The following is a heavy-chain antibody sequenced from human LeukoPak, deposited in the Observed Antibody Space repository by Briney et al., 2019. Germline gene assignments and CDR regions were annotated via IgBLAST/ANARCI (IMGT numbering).Heavy chain of an antibody. CDR3: ARAGTTGTTGFDY. Sequence: ASVKVSCKASGGTFSSYAISWVRQAPGQGFEWMGGIIPIFGTANYAQKFQGRVTITTDESTSTAYMELSSLRSEDTAVYYCARAGTTGTTGFDYWGRGTLVTVSS. V-gene: IGHV1-69*05. J-gene: IGHJ4*02. CDR2: IIPIFGTA. CDR1: GGTFSSYA. D-gene: IGHD1-1*01.